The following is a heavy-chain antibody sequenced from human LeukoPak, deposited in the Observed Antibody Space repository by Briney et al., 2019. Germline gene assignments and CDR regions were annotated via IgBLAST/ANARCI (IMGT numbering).Heavy chain of an antibody. Sequence: PGGSLRLSCAASGFTFSDHAMSWVRQAPGKGLEWVSAIHGTGTTTFYAASVKCRFTISRDNSKNTADLQMNSLRAEDTAVYYCAKVSWLGTLPSYHFDSWGQGTQVTVSS. D-gene: IGHD6-19*01. CDR3: AKVSWLGTLPSYHFDS. CDR2: IHGTGTTT. CDR1: GFTFSDHA. V-gene: IGHV3-23*01. J-gene: IGHJ4*02.